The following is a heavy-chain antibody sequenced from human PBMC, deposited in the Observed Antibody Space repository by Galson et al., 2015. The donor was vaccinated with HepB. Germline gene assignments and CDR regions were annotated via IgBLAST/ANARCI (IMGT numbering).Heavy chain of an antibody. CDR2: IIPIFGTA. D-gene: IGHD4-17*01. V-gene: IGHV1-69*13. J-gene: IGHJ2*01. CDR3: RTVTHDYWYFDL. Sequence: SVKVSCKASGGTFSSYAISWVRQAPGQGLEWMGGIIPIFGTANYAQKFQGRVTITADESTSTAYMELSSLRSEDTAVYYCRTVTHDYWYFDLWGRGTLVTVSS. CDR1: GGTFSSYA.